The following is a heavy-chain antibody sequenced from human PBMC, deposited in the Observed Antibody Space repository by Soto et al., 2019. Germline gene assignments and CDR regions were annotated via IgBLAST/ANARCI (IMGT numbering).Heavy chain of an antibody. D-gene: IGHD3-22*01. V-gene: IGHV4-34*01. CDR1: GGSFSGYY. J-gene: IGHJ6*02. Sequence: SETLSLTCAVYGGSFSGYYWSWIRQPPGKGLEWIGEINHSGSTNYNPSLKSRVTISVDTSKNQFSLKLSSVTAADTAVYYCARGRRNYYDTYYGMDVWGQGTTVTVSS. CDR2: INHSGST. CDR3: ARGRRNYYDTYYGMDV.